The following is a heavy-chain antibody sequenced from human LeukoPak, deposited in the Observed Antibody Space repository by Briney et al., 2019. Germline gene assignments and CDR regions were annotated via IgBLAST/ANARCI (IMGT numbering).Heavy chain of an antibody. CDR2: ISYSSSYK. CDR1: ELTFRNYS. V-gene: IGHV3-21*01. J-gene: IGHJ2*01. Sequence: GGSLRLSCAASELTFRNYSLNWVRQAPGKGLEWVSSISYSSSYKYYVDSVKGRFTISRDNAKKSLYLQMNSLRAEDTAIYYCARAPVIVMHDWYFDLWGRGTLVTVSS. D-gene: IGHD3-22*01. CDR3: ARAPVIVMHDWYFDL.